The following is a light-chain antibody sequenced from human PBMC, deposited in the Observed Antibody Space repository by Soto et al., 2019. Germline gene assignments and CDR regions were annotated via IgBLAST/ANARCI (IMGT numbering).Light chain of an antibody. J-gene: IGKJ1*01. CDR1: ESIYSW. CDR2: KTS. V-gene: IGKV1-5*03. Sequence: IQMTQSPSPLSASVGDTVTITCRASESIYSWLAWYKQMPGKAPQLLMYKTSILQGGVPSRFSGSGSGAEYTLTISSLQPDDFATYYCQEYNTNSRTFGQGTRV. CDR3: QEYNTNSRT.